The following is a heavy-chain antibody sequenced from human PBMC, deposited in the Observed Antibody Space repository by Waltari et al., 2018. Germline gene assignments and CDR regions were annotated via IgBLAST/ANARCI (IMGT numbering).Heavy chain of an antibody. D-gene: IGHD2-2*01. J-gene: IGHJ4*02. Sequence: QVQLQQWGAGLLKPSETLSLTCGESGASFGGFYWSWIRQAPGKGLEWMGDITHTGDSKITPSRKSRLTITVDTSKRQFSLELTSVTPADTAVYYCGRAPATSWFGYSVYWGQGTVVTVSS. CDR3: GRAPATSWFGYSVY. CDR2: ITHTGDS. CDR1: GASFGGFY. V-gene: IGHV4-34*01.